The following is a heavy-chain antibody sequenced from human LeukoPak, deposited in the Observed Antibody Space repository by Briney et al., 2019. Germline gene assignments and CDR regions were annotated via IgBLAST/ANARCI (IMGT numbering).Heavy chain of an antibody. J-gene: IGHJ5*01. V-gene: IGHV3-21*01. CDR1: GFTFSRFS. D-gene: IGHD5-18*01. CDR3: TRDLSTGMPAEFDS. CDR2: ISSSSTYI. Sequence: GGSLRLSCAASGFTFSRFSMNWVRQAPGKGLEWVSTISSSSTYIYYADSVMGRFIISRDNAKNSVYLQMNSLRAEDTAIYYCTRDLSTGMPAEFDSWGQGTLVTVS.